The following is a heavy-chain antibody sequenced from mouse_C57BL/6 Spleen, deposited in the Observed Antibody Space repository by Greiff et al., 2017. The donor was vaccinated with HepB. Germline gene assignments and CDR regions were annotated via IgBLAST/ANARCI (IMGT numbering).Heavy chain of an antibody. Sequence: VQLQQPGAELVKPGASVKLSCKASGYTFTSYWMQWVKQRPGQGLEWIGEIDPSDSYTNYNQKFKGKATLTVDTSSSTAYMQLSSLTSEDSAVYYCYYYGSSSWFAYWGQGTLVTVSA. CDR1: GYTFTSYW. D-gene: IGHD1-1*01. J-gene: IGHJ3*01. CDR2: IDPSDSYT. V-gene: IGHV1-50*01. CDR3: YYYGSSSWFAY.